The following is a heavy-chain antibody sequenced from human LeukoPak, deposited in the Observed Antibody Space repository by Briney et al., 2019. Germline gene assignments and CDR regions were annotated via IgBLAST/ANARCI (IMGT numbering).Heavy chain of an antibody. CDR3: ARVLTVVAATDGWFDP. J-gene: IGHJ5*02. D-gene: IGHD2-15*01. CDR2: IYTSGST. CDR1: SGSISSYY. V-gene: IGHV4-4*07. Sequence: SETLSLTCTVSSGSISSYYWSWIRQPAGKGLEWIGRIYTSGSTNYNPSLKSRVTMSVDTSKNQFSLKLSSVTAADTAVYYCARVLTVVAATDGWFDPWGQGTLVTVSS.